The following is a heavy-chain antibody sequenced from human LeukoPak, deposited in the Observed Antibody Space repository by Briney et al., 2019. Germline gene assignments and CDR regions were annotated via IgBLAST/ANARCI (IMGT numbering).Heavy chain of an antibody. CDR2: ISWNSGSI. CDR3: AKDTTLKLLWFGELWSGMDV. J-gene: IGHJ6*02. Sequence: PGRSLRLSCAASGFTFDDYAMHWVRQAPAKGLEWVSGISWNSGSIGYADSVKGRFTISRDNAKNSLYLQMNSLRAEDTALYYCAKDTTLKLLWFGELWSGMDVWGQGTTVTVSS. D-gene: IGHD3-10*01. V-gene: IGHV3-9*01. CDR1: GFTFDDYA.